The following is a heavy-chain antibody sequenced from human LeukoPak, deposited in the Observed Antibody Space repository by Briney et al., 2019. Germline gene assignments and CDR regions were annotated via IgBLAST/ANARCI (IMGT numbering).Heavy chain of an antibody. CDR1: GGSFSGYY. Sequence: SETLSLTCAVYGGSFSGYYWSWIRQPPGKGMEWIGEINHSGSTNYNPSLKSRVTISVDTSKNQFSLKLSSVTAADTAVYYCASSKLHVNHYYGMDVWGQGTTVTVSS. V-gene: IGHV4-34*01. CDR2: INHSGST. J-gene: IGHJ6*02. CDR3: ASSKLHVNHYYGMDV. D-gene: IGHD1-7*01.